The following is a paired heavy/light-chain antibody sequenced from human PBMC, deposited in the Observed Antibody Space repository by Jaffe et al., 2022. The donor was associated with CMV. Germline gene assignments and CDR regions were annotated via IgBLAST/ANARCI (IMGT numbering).Heavy chain of an antibody. Sequence: QVQLVQSGAEVKKPGSSVKVSCKASGGTFSSYAISWVRQAPGQGLEWMGRIIPILGIANYAQKFQGRVTITADKSTSTAYMELSSLRSEDTAVYYCARVVFPGSGSIDLYNWFDPWGQGTLVTVSS. CDR2: IIPILGIA. CDR3: ARVVFPGSGSIDLYNWFDP. CDR1: GGTFSSYA. V-gene: IGHV1-69*09. J-gene: IGHJ5*02. D-gene: IGHD3-10*01.
Light chain of an antibody. V-gene: IGKV1-39*01. CDR1: QSISSY. J-gene: IGKJ5*01. Sequence: DIQMTQSPSSLSASVGDRVTITCRASQSISSYLNWYQQKPGKAPKLLIYAASSLQSGVPSRFSGSGSGTDFTLTISSLQPEDFATYYCQQSYSTFITFGQGTRLEIK. CDR2: AAS. CDR3: QQSYSTFIT.